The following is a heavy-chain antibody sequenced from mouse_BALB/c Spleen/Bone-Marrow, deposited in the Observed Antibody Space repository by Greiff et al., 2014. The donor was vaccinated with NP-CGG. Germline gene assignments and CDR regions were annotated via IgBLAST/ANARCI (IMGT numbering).Heavy chain of an antibody. CDR2: ICSGGSYT. D-gene: IGHD1-1*02. CDR3: ACASYYGGAMDY. Sequence: EVQLQESGADLVKPGASLKLSCAASGFTFSSYAMSWVRQTPEKRLEWVATICSGGSYTYYLASVKGRFTISRDNAKNTLYLQMSSLSAEATVMYCGACASYYGGAMDYWGQGTSVTVSS. J-gene: IGHJ4*01. V-gene: IGHV5-9-3*01. CDR1: GFTFSSYA.